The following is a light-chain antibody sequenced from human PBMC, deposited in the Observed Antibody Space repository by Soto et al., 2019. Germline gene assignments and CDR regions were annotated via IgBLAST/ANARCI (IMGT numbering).Light chain of an antibody. J-gene: IGKJ4*01. V-gene: IGKV1-39*01. CDR2: AAS. CDR3: QQSYSTPLT. Sequence: QLTQSLASLCESVASKVTIPCMASQSIRSNLNWYQQKPGKAPKLLIYAASSLQSGVPSRFSGGGSGTDFTLTICSLQAEDFATYCCQQSYSTPLTFGGGTNVDIK. CDR1: QSIRSN.